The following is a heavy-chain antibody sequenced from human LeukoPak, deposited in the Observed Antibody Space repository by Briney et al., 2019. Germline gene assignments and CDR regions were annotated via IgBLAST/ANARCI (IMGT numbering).Heavy chain of an antibody. CDR1: GGSISSYY. J-gene: IGHJ4*02. D-gene: IGHD2-2*01. Sequence: PSETLSLTCTVSGGSISSYYWSWIRQPPGKGLEWIGYIYYSGSTNYNPSLKSRVTISVDTSKNQFSLKLSSVTAADTAVYYCAKVGNCSSTSCYAGIEIWGQGTLVTVSS. CDR2: IYYSGST. CDR3: AKVGNCSSTSCYAGIEI. V-gene: IGHV4-59*01.